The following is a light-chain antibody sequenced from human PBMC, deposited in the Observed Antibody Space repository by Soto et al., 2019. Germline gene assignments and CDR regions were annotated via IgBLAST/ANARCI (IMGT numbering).Light chain of an antibody. CDR2: EVS. CDR3: SPYTSSSTVV. V-gene: IGLV2-14*01. CDR1: SSDIGAYNY. J-gene: IGLJ3*02. Sequence: QSALTQPASVSASPGQSITLSCTGNSSDIGAYNYVSWYQQHPGKAPKLMIYEVSNRPSGVSNRFSASKSGNTASLTISGLQAEDEADYFCSPYTSSSTVVFGGGTKLTVL.